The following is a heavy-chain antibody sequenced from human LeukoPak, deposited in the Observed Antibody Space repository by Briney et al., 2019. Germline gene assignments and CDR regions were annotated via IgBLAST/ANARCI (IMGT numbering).Heavy chain of an antibody. D-gene: IGHD3-22*01. CDR1: GFTFDDYA. J-gene: IGHJ3*02. CDR2: ISWNSGSI. CDR3: AKEAMIVVGDAFGI. V-gene: IGHV3-9*01. Sequence: GRSLRLSCAASGFTFDDYAMHWVRQAPGKGLEWVSGISWNSGSIGYADSVKGRFTISRDNAKNSLYLQMNSLRAEDTALYYCAKEAMIVVGDAFGIWGQGTMVTVSS.